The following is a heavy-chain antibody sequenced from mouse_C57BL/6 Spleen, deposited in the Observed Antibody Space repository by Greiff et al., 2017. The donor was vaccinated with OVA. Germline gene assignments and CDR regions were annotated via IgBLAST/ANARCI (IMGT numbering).Heavy chain of an antibody. J-gene: IGHJ3*01. Sequence: EVKLVESGGGLVKPGGSLKLSCAASGFTFSSYAMSWVRQTPEKRLEWVATISDGGSYTYYPDNVKGRFTISRDNAKNNLYLQMSHLKSEDTAMYYCAKLDGYLFAYWGQGTLVTVSA. CDR2: ISDGGSYT. CDR1: GFTFSSYA. CDR3: AKLDGYLFAY. D-gene: IGHD2-3*01. V-gene: IGHV5-4*03.